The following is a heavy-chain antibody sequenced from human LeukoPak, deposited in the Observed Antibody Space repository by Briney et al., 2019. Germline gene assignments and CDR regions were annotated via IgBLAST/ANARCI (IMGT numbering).Heavy chain of an antibody. CDR1: GGSISSYY. J-gene: IGHJ4*02. Sequence: SETLSLTCTVSGGSISSYYWSWIRQPPGKGLEWIGYIYYSGSTNYNPSLKSRVTISVDTSKNQFSLKLSSVTAADTAVYYCAREIYDSSGPFDYWGQGTLVTVSS. D-gene: IGHD3-22*01. CDR2: IYYSGST. CDR3: AREIYDSSGPFDY. V-gene: IGHV4-59*01.